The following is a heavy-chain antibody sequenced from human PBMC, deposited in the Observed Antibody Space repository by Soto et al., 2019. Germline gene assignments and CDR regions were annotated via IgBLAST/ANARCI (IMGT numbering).Heavy chain of an antibody. CDR2: ISYDGSNK. J-gene: IGHJ6*02. Sequence: PGGSLRLSCAASGFTFSRYGMHWVRQAPGKGLEWVALISYDGSNKYYADSVKGRFTISRDNSKNTLYLQMNSLRAEDTAVYYCAKDGGTAMVTGYYYYGMDVWSQVPTVTLSS. CDR3: AKDGGTAMVTGYYYYGMDV. CDR1: GFTFSRYG. V-gene: IGHV3-30*18. D-gene: IGHD5-18*01.